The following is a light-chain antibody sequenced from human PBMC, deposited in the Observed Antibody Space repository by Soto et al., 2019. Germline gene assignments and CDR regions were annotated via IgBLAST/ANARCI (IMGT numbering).Light chain of an antibody. CDR1: SSNIGTHY. CDR3: AAWDDSLSEAV. CDR2: RNN. J-gene: IGLJ7*01. V-gene: IGLV1-47*01. Sequence: QLVLTQPPSASGTPGQRVTISCSGSSSNIGTHYVDWYQQLPGTAPKLLIYRNNQRPSGVPDRFSGSKSGTSASLAISGLRSEDECYYYCAAWDDSLSEAVFGGGTQLTVL.